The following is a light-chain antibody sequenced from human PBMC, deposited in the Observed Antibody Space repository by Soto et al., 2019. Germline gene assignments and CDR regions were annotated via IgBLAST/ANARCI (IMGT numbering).Light chain of an antibody. CDR2: DAS. V-gene: IGKV1-13*02. CDR1: QGISSA. J-gene: IGKJ2*01. Sequence: AIQLTQSPSSLSASVGDRVTITCRASQGISSALAWYQQKPGKTPKVLSYDASSLESGVPSRFSGRGSGTDFTLTISSLQPEDFALYYCQQFNTYPPYTFGQGTKLEIK. CDR3: QQFNTYPPYT.